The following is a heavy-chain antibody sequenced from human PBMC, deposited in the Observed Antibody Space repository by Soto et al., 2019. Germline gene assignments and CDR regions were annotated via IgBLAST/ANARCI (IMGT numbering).Heavy chain of an antibody. J-gene: IGHJ4*02. Sequence: QVQLQESGPRLVKPSETLTITCAVSGGSITSFYYTWIRQPPGKGLEWIGSVLSSESAYYNPSLRSRATMSIDASKNQFSLPLTSVTAADTAFYYCAAGGSGSAAYWGQGSLVTVSS. D-gene: IGHD3-10*01. CDR1: GGSITSFY. V-gene: IGHV4-59*01. CDR2: VLSSESA. CDR3: AAGGSGSAAY.